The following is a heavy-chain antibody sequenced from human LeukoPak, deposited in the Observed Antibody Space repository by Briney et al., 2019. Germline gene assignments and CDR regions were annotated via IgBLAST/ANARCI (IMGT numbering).Heavy chain of an antibody. V-gene: IGHV3-7*01. D-gene: IGHD6-19*01. CDR3: AKGAVSGRVAGWFDF. Sequence: GGSLRLSCAASGFTFSNYWMSWVRQAPGKGLEWVANIKQDGSERYYVDSVKGRFTISRDNSKSTLYLQMNSLRAEDTAVFYCAKGAVSGRVAGWFDFWGQGTLVTVSS. J-gene: IGHJ4*02. CDR2: IKQDGSER. CDR1: GFTFSNYW.